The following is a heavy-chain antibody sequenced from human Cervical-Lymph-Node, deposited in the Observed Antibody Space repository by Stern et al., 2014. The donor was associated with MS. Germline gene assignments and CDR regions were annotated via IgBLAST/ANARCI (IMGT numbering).Heavy chain of an antibody. Sequence: QVQLQESGPGLVKPSQTLSLTCTVSGGSISSGSDYWSWIRQPVGKGLEWIGRIHASGSAFYTPSLKSRVTISTDPSMNQFSLELNSATAADTAIYYCASGYRIFDYWGQGILVTVSS. D-gene: IGHD5-18*01. CDR2: IHASGSA. CDR3: ASGYRIFDY. V-gene: IGHV4-61*02. J-gene: IGHJ4*02. CDR1: GGSISSGSDY.